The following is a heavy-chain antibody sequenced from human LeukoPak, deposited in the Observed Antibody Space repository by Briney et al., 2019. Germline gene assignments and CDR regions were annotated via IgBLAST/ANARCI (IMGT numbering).Heavy chain of an antibody. Sequence: GGSLRLSCGASGFTFSRYTMNWVRQAPGKGLEWVASISTSSIYKYYGDPVKGRFTISRDNSRNSAYLQMDSLSPEDTAVYYCARAPAIFGSGTQDAFDIWGQGTMVTVSS. D-gene: IGHD3-10*01. CDR3: ARAPAIFGSGTQDAFDI. J-gene: IGHJ3*02. V-gene: IGHV3-21*01. CDR2: ISTSSIYK. CDR1: GFTFSRYT.